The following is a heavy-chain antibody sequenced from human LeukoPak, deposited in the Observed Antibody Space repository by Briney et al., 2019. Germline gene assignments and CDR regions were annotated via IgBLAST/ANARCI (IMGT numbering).Heavy chain of an antibody. CDR1: GFTFSSYS. CDR2: ISSSSSTI. V-gene: IGHV3-48*01. J-gene: IGHJ6*03. D-gene: IGHD1-26*01. CDR3: ATSGRVSGSYGSYYYYMDV. Sequence: GGSLRLSCAASGFTFSSYSMNWVRQAPGKGLEWVSYISSSSSTIYYADSVKGRFTISRDNAKNSLYLQMNSLRAEDTAVYYCATSGRVSGSYGSYYYYMDVWGKGTTVTVSS.